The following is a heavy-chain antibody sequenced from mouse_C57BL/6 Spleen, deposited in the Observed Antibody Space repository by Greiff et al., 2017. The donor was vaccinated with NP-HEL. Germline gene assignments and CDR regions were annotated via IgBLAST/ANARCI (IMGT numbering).Heavy chain of an antibody. Sequence: QVQLQQPGAELVKPGASVKLSCKASGYTFTSYWMHWVKQRPGQGLEWIGMIHPNSGSTNYNEKFKSKATLTVDKSSSTAYMQLSSLTSEDSAVYYWARSGGSSYVNYWGKGTTLTVSS. D-gene: IGHD1-1*01. J-gene: IGHJ2*01. CDR2: IHPNSGST. CDR3: ARSGGSSYVNY. CDR1: GYTFTSYW. V-gene: IGHV1-64*01.